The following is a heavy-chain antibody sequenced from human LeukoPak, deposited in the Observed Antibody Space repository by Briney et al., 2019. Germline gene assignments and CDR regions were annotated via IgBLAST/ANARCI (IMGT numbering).Heavy chain of an antibody. CDR3: ARDTNYYDSSQG. J-gene: IGHJ3*01. CDR1: GGSISSYY. V-gene: IGHV4-39*02. Sequence: SETLSLTCTVSGGSISSYYWGWIRQPPGKGLEWIGSIHYSGSTYYNPSLKSRVTISVDTSKNQFSLKLSSVTAADTAVYYCARDTNYYDSSQGWGQGTMVTASS. D-gene: IGHD3-22*01. CDR2: IHYSGST.